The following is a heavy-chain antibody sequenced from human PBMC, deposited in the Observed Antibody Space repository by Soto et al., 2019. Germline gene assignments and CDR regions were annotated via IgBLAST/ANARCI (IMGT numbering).Heavy chain of an antibody. J-gene: IGHJ5*02. D-gene: IGHD3-3*01. CDR1: GFTFSSYS. Sequence: GGSLRLSCAASGFTFSSYSMNWVRQAPGKGLEWVSSISSSSSYIYYADSVKGRFTISRDNAKNSLYLQMNSLRAEDTAVYYCARDFWSGPNWFDPWGQGTLVTV. CDR2: ISSSSSYI. V-gene: IGHV3-21*01. CDR3: ARDFWSGPNWFDP.